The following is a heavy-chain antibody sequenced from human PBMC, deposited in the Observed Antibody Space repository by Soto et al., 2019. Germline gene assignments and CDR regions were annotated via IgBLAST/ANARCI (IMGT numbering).Heavy chain of an antibody. Sequence: PSETLSLTCTVSGGSVSSGSYYWGWIRQPPGKGLEWIGSLFYSGSTYYNPSLKGRLTISVDTSKNQFSLKLSSVTAADTAVYYCARLSAAGGGPFNWFDLSGQRTLVTVSS. CDR1: GGSVSSGSYY. V-gene: IGHV4-39*01. CDR2: LFYSGST. D-gene: IGHD3-10*01. J-gene: IGHJ5*02. CDR3: ARLSAAGGGPFNWFDL.